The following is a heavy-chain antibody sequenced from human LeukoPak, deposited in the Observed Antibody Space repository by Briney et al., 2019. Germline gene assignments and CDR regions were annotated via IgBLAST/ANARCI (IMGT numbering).Heavy chain of an antibody. V-gene: IGHV3-30*04. Sequence: GRSLRLSCAASGFTFSSYAMHWVRQAPGKGLEWVAVIPYDGSNKYYADSVKGRFTISRDNSKNTLYLQMNSLRAEDTAVYYCARGFSVAAAGTGFYWGQGTLVTVSS. D-gene: IGHD6-13*01. CDR3: ARGFSVAAAGTGFY. J-gene: IGHJ4*02. CDR1: GFTFSSYA. CDR2: IPYDGSNK.